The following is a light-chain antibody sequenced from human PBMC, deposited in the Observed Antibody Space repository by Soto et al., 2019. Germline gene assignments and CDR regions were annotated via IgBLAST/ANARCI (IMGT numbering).Light chain of an antibody. CDR1: QSVSSN. V-gene: IGKV3-15*01. CDR3: QQYNNWPLT. CDR2: GAS. Sequence: EIVLTQSPVTLSFSPGERATLSFRASQSVSSNLAWYQQKPGQAPRLLIYGASTRATGIPARFSGTGSGTEFTLTISSLQSEDFAVYYCQQYNNWPLTFGGGTKVDI. J-gene: IGKJ4*01.